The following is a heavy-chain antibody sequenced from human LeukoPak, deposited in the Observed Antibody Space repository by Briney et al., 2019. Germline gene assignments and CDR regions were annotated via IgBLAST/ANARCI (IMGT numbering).Heavy chain of an antibody. D-gene: IGHD1-7*01. Sequence: GGSLRLSCAASGFTFSSYSMNWVRQAPGKGLEWVSYISSSSSTIYYADSVKGRFTISRDNSKNTLYLQMNSLRAEDTAVYYCAKKTFRTTPEYFQHWGQGTLVTVSS. J-gene: IGHJ1*01. CDR3: AKKTFRTTPEYFQH. CDR1: GFTFSSYS. V-gene: IGHV3-48*01. CDR2: ISSSSSTI.